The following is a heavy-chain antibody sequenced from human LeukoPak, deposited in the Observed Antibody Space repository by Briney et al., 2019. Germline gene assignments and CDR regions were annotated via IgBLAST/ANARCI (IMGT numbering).Heavy chain of an antibody. CDR1: GGTFSSYA. D-gene: IGHD3-22*01. V-gene: IGHV1-69*13. CDR2: IIPIFGTA. Sequence: ASVKVPCKASGGTFSSYAISWVRQAPGQGLEWMGGIIPIFGTANYAQKFQGRVTITADESTSTAYMELSSLRSEDTAVYYCARGLNYYDSSGYPLPLTDSFDYWGQGTLVTVSS. J-gene: IGHJ4*02. CDR3: ARGLNYYDSSGYPLPLTDSFDY.